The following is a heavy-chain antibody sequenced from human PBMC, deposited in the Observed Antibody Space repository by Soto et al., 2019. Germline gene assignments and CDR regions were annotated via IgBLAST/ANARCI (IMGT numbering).Heavy chain of an antibody. D-gene: IGHD3-3*01. CDR1: GGSISSGDYY. J-gene: IGHJ4*02. CDR2: IYYSGST. V-gene: IGHV4-30-4*01. CDR3: ARAYDFWSGCYFDY. Sequence: SETLSLTCTVSGGSISSGDYYWSWIRQPPGKGPEWIGYIYYSGSTYYNPSLKSRVTISVDTSKNQFSLKLSSVTAADTAVYYCARAYDFWSGCYFDYWGQGTLVTVSS.